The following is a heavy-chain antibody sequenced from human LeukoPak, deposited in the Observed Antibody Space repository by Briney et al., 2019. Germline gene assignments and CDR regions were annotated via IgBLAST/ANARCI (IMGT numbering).Heavy chain of an antibody. CDR2: ISSNGGST. J-gene: IGHJ2*01. V-gene: IGHV3-64*01. CDR3: AKGSSTYTITSYWYFDL. CDR1: GFTFSSYA. Sequence: GGSLRLACAASGFTFSSYAMHWVGQAPGKGLEHVAAISSNGGSTYYANSVKGRFTISRDNSKNTLYLQMNSLRAEDTAVYYCAKGSSTYTITSYWYFDLWGRGTLVTVSS. D-gene: IGHD6-13*01.